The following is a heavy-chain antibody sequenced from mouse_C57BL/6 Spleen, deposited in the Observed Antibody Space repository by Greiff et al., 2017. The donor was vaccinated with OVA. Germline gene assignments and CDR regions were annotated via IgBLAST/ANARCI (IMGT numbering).Heavy chain of an antibody. V-gene: IGHV7-3*01. CDR1: GFTFTDYY. CDR3: AREGNFAY. CDR2: IRNKANGYTT. J-gene: IGHJ3*01. Sequence: EVQLVESGGGLVQPGGSLSLSCAASGFTFTDYYMRWVRQPPGQALEWLGFIRNKANGYTTEYSASVQGRFTISRDNSQSIHYRQMNALRAEDSATYYGAREGNFAYWGQGTLVTVSA. D-gene: IGHD2-1*01.